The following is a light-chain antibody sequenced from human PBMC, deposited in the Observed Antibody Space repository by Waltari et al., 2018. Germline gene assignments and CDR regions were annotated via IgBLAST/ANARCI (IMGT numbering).Light chain of an antibody. CDR1: SSNIGINT. J-gene: IGLJ3*02. V-gene: IGLV1-44*01. Sequence: QSVLTQPPLASGTPGQRVTISCSGNSSNIGINTVTWYQQLTGTAPKLLIYANYRRPSWVPDRFSASKSDTSASLAISGLQSEDDADYFCATWDDSLNGRVFGGGTKLAVL. CDR2: ANY. CDR3: ATWDDSLNGRV.